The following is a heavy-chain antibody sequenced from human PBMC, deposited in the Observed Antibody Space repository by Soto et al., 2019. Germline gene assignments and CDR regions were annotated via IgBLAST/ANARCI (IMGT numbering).Heavy chain of an antibody. Sequence: ASVKVSCKASGYTFTSYYMHWVRQAPGQGLEWMGIINPSGGSTSYAQKFQGRVTMTRDTSTSTVYMELSSLRSEDTAVYYCARSRIAAAGTYYYGMDVWGQGTTVTVSS. CDR3: ARSRIAAAGTYYYGMDV. D-gene: IGHD6-13*01. CDR2: INPSGGST. V-gene: IGHV1-46*01. J-gene: IGHJ6*02. CDR1: GYTFTSYY.